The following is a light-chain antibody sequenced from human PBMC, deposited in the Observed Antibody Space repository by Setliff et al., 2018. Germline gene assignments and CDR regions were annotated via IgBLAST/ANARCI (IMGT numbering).Light chain of an antibody. CDR3: SSYTTSSTYV. CDR1: SSDVGAFSY. Sequence: QSVLTQPASVSGTPGQSITISCTGTSSDVGAFSYVSWYQQHSGKSPRLIIFDVTNRPSAISNHFSGSKSGNTASLTISGLQAEDEAHYYCSSYTTSSTYVFGTGTKVTVL. CDR2: DVT. V-gene: IGLV2-14*03. J-gene: IGLJ1*01.